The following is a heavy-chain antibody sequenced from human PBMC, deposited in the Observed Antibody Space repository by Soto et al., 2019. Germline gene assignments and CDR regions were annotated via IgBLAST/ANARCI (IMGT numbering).Heavy chain of an antibody. CDR2: MNPNTGNT. CDR1: GYTFATYD. CDR3: ARRKERSGPYYLDY. V-gene: IGHV1-8*01. Sequence: QVQLVQSGAEVKKPGASVKVSCKASGYTFATYDIAWVRQATGQGLEWMGWMNPNTGNTGYAQAFRGRVTMTRNTSITTAYMELSSLRSEDTAVYFCARRKERSGPYYLDYWGQGTLVTASS. D-gene: IGHD6-25*01. J-gene: IGHJ4*02.